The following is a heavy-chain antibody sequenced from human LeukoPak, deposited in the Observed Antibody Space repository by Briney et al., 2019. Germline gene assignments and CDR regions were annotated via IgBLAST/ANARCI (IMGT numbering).Heavy chain of an antibody. D-gene: IGHD6-19*01. V-gene: IGHV1-18*01. CDR3: ARETARIAVAGTGSDY. CDR2: ISAYNGNT. CDR1: GYTFTSYG. J-gene: IGHJ4*02. Sequence: ASVKVSCKASGYTFTSYGISWVRQAPGQGLEWMGWISAYNGNTNYAQKLQGRVTMTTDTSTSTAYMELRGLRSDDTAVYYCARETARIAVAGTGSDYWGQGTLVTVSS.